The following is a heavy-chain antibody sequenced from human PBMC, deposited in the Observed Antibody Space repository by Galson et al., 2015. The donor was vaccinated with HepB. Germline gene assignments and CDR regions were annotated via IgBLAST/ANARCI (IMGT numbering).Heavy chain of an antibody. V-gene: IGHV3-15*01. CDR3: TTLTRGSSWLGYFDY. CDR1: GFTFSNAW. CDR2: IKSKTDGGTT. J-gene: IGHJ4*02. Sequence: SLRLSCAASGFTFSNAWMSWVRQAQGKGLEWVGRIKSKTDGGTTDYAAPVKGRFTISRDDSKNTLYLQMNSLKTEDTAVYYCTTLTRGSSWLGYFDYWGQGTLVTVSS. D-gene: IGHD6-13*01.